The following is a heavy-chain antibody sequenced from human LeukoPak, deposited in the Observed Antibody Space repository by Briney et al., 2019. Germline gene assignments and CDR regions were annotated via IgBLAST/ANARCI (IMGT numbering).Heavy chain of an antibody. Sequence: GGSLRLSCAASGFTFSTYAMSWVRQAPGKGLEWVSGISGSGGSTFYADSVKGRFTISRDNSKNTLYLQVNSLRAEDTAVYYCAKGRLTTVTTALLNWGQGTLITVSS. CDR2: ISGSGGST. V-gene: IGHV3-23*01. CDR3: AKGRLTTVTTALLN. J-gene: IGHJ4*02. CDR1: GFTFSTYA. D-gene: IGHD4-17*01.